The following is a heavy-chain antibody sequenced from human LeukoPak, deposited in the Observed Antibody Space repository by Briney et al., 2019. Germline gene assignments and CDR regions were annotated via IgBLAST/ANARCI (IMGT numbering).Heavy chain of an antibody. D-gene: IGHD3-22*01. V-gene: IGHV1-2*02. CDR1: GNTLAGFY. CDR3: ARGGYYYTY. Sequence: ASVKVSCKASGNTLAGFYIHWVRQAPGQGLEWMGWINTNSGDTNYAQKFQGRVTMTRDPSIYTAYVELSSLTSDDTAVYYCARGGYYYTYWGQGTLVTVSS. J-gene: IGHJ4*02. CDR2: INTNSGDT.